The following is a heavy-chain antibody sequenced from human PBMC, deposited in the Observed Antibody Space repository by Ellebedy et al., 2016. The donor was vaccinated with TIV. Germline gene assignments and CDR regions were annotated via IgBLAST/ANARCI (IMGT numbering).Heavy chain of an antibody. Sequence: SQTLSLTCGVHGVFLSGYYCTWIRQSPEKGLEWIGEVSHRGSTKYNPSLKSRVTIVVDTSKNMFSLNLTSVTAADTAVYYCAKSGEFLDFVVSEVVTRWFDPWGQGTLVTVSS. CDR2: VSHRGST. CDR1: GVFLSGYY. J-gene: IGHJ5*02. V-gene: IGHV4-34*01. D-gene: IGHD2-15*01. CDR3: AKSGEFLDFVVSEVVTRWFDP.